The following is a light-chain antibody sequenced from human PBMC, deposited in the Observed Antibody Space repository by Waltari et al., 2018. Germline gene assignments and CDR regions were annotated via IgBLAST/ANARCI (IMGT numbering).Light chain of an antibody. J-gene: IGKJ1*01. CDR3: QHYNTYPPT. CDR1: QNINKW. Sequence: DIQMTQSPSTLSASVGDRVTVTCRASQNINKWLAWYQQKPWKAPNLLIYDASTLQSGVPSRFSGSGFGTEFTLAISSLQPEDFATYFCQHYNTYPPTFGQGTRVELK. V-gene: IGKV1-5*01. CDR2: DAS.